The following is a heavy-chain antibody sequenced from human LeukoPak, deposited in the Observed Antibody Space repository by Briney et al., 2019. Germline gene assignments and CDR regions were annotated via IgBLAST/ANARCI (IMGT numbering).Heavy chain of an antibody. CDR2: INTNTGNP. V-gene: IGHV7-4-1*02. J-gene: IGHJ5*02. Sequence: GASVKVSCKTSGGTFSSYTISWVRQAPGQGLEWMGWINTNTGNPTYAQGFTGRFVFSLDTSVSTAYLQISSLKAEDTAVYYCARASLYSYGIFDPWGQGTLVTVSS. CDR3: ARASLYSYGIFDP. D-gene: IGHD5-18*01. CDR1: GGTFSSYT.